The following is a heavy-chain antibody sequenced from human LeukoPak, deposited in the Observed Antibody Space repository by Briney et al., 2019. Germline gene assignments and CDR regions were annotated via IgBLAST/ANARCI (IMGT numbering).Heavy chain of an antibody. Sequence: PSETLSLTCAVYGGSFSGYYWSWIRQPPGKGLEWIGEINHSGSTNYNPSLKSRVTISVDTSKNQFSLKLSSVTAADTAVYYCARGGEVLRGPNWLDPWGQGTLVTVSS. CDR3: ARGGEVLRGPNWLDP. CDR2: INHSGST. CDR1: GGSFSGYY. D-gene: IGHD1-26*01. J-gene: IGHJ5*02. V-gene: IGHV4-34*01.